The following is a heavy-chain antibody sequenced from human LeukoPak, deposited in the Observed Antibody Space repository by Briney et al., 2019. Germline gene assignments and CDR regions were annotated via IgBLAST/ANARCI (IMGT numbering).Heavy chain of an antibody. V-gene: IGHV4-39*01. CDR2: IYYSGST. Sequence: SGTLSLTCAVSGGSISSSSYYWGWIGQPPGKGLEWIGSIYYSGSTYYNPSLKSRVTISVDTSKNQFSLKLSSVTAADTAVYYCARRTDTEIFDYWGQGTLVTVSS. CDR3: ARRTDTEIFDY. J-gene: IGHJ4*02. CDR1: GGSISSSSYY. D-gene: IGHD1-1*01.